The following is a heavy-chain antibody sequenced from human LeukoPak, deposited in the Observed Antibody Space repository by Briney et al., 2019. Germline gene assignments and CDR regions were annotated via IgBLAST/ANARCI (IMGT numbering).Heavy chain of an antibody. Sequence: GSSVKVSCKASGGTFSSYAISWVRQAPGQGLEWMGGIIPIFGTANYAQKFQGRVTITADESTSTAYMELSSLRAEDTAVYHCAIAAAGRKVDFHHWGQGTLVTVSS. CDR1: GGTFSSYA. CDR2: IIPIFGTA. J-gene: IGHJ1*01. V-gene: IGHV1-69*01. CDR3: AIAAAGRKVDFHH. D-gene: IGHD6-13*01.